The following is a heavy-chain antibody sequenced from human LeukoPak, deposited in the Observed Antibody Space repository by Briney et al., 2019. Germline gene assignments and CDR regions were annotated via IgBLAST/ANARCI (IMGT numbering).Heavy chain of an antibody. CDR2: FYYSGST. Sequence: SETLSLTCTVSGGSISSYYWSWIRQPPGKGLKWIGYFYYSGSTNYNPSLKSRVTISVDTSKNQFSLKLSSVTAADTAVYYCATYQLSGYFDYWGQGTLVTVSS. V-gene: IGHV4-59*01. CDR3: ATYQLSGYFDY. D-gene: IGHD2-2*01. J-gene: IGHJ4*02. CDR1: GGSISSYY.